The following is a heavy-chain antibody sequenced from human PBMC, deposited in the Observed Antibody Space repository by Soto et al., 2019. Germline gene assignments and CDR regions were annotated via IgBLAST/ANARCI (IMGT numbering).Heavy chain of an antibody. CDR3: CAGNDAFDI. D-gene: IGHD1-1*01. J-gene: IGHJ3*02. V-gene: IGHV3-30*03. Sequence: ESGGGVVQPGRSLRLSCAASGFTFSSYGMHWVRQAPGKGLEWVAVISYDGSNKYYADSVKGRFTISRDNSKNTLYLQMNSLRAEDTAVYYSCAGNDAFDIWGQGTMVTVSS. CDR2: ISYDGSNK. CDR1: GFTFSSYG.